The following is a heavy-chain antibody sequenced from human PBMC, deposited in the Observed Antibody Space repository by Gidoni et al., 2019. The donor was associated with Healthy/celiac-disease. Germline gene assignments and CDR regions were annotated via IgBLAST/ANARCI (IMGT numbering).Heavy chain of an antibody. D-gene: IGHD2-21*02. CDR3: VKNADTAIYYSMDV. CDR1: GFTFNSYA. V-gene: IGHV3-23*01. J-gene: IGHJ6*02. Sequence: EVQLLESGGGLVQPGGSLRLSCAASGFTFNSYAMRWVRQAPGKGLEWVSGISAGGGTTYYADSVKGRFTISRDKSKNTLYLQVSSLRTEDTAVYYCVKNADTAIYYSMDVWGQGTTVTVSS. CDR2: ISAGGGTT.